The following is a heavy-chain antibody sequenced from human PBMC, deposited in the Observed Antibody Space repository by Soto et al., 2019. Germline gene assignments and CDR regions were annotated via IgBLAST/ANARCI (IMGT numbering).Heavy chain of an antibody. D-gene: IGHD3-22*01. V-gene: IGHV4-30-2*01. CDR1: GGSINSGGYS. CDR2: IYHSGST. J-gene: IGHJ3*02. Sequence: QLQLQESGSGLVKPSQTLSLTCGVSGGSINSGGYSWSWIRQPPGKGLEWIGYIYHSGSTSYNPSLKSRVIISVDRSKNQFSLNLNSVTAADTAVYYCARVRDSSGYYLYYAFDIWGQGTMVTVSS. CDR3: ARVRDSSGYYLYYAFDI.